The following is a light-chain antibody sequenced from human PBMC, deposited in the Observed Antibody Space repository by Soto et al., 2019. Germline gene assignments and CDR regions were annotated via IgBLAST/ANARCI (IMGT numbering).Light chain of an antibody. CDR3: QQRSSWPPVT. CDR1: QSISTY. CDR2: DAS. V-gene: IGKV3-11*02. Sequence: IVLTQSPATLSLSPGERATLSCRASQSISTYLAWYQQKPGQAPRLLIYDASNRATGIPARFSGSGSGRDFTLTISSLEPEDFAVYYCQQRSSWPPVTFGQGTKVEIK. J-gene: IGKJ1*01.